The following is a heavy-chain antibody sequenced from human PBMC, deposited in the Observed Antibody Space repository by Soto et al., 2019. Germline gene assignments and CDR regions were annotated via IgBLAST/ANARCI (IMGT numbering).Heavy chain of an antibody. CDR2: INAGNGNT. V-gene: IGHV1-3*01. J-gene: IGHJ4*02. Sequence: ASVKVSCKASGYTFTSYAMHWVRQAPGQRLEWMGWINAGNGNTKYSQKFQGRVTMTGDTSTSTAYMELSSLRSEDTAVYYCASFNIAVAGPFDYWGQGTLVTVSS. CDR3: ASFNIAVAGPFDY. D-gene: IGHD6-19*01. CDR1: GYTFTSYA.